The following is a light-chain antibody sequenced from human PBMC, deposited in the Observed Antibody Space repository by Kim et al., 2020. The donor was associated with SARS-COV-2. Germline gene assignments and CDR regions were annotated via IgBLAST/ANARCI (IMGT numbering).Light chain of an antibody. CDR2: AAT. CDR1: QGITTS. J-gene: IGKJ1*01. CDR3: QQYNDYPWT. V-gene: IGKV1-16*02. Sequence: ASLGVGVTITCRATQGITTSLAGFEQEPAQAPGSLIYAATSLQSGVPSKFSGRGSGTDFTLTFSSLQPEDLATDYCQQYNDYPWTFGQGTQVDIK.